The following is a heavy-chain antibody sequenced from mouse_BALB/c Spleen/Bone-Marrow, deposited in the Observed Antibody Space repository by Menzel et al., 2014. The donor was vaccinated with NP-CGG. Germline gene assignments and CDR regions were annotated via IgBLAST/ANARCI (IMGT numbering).Heavy chain of an antibody. Sequence: QVQLQQSGDELVKPGASVKLSCKASGFTFTSYWIHWVKQRPGQGPEWIGEINPSNGRTNYNEKFKSKATLTEDKSSSTAYVQLSSLTSEDSAVYYCARDGNYRYAMDYWGQGTSVTVSS. V-gene: IGHV1S81*02. CDR3: ARDGNYRYAMDY. J-gene: IGHJ4*01. CDR1: GFTFTSYW. CDR2: INPSNGRT. D-gene: IGHD2-1*01.